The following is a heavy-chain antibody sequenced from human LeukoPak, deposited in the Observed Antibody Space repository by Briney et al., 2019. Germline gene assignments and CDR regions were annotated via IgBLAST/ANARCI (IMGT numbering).Heavy chain of an antibody. CDR2: IYPGDSDT. J-gene: IGHJ4*02. CDR1: GSSFTSYW. V-gene: IGHV5-51*01. Sequence: GESLKISCKGSGSSFTSYWIGWVRQMPGKGLEWMGIIYPGDSDTRYSPSFQGQVTISADKSISTAYLQWSSLKASDTAMYYCASHLTSSGWYSTSPYYFDYWGQGTLVTVSS. CDR3: ASHLTSSGWYSTSPYYFDY. D-gene: IGHD6-19*01.